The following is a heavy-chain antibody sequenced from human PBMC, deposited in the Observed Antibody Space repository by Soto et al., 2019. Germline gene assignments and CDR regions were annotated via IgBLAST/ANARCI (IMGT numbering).Heavy chain of an antibody. V-gene: IGHV3-23*01. CDR3: AKYHRQWLVHWHYYGMDV. Sequence: PGGSLRLSCAASGFTFSSYAMSWVRQAPGKGLEWVSAISGSGGSTYYADSVKGRFTISRDNSKNMLYLQMNSLRAEDTAVYYCAKYHRQWLVHWHYYGMDVWGQGTTVTVSS. CDR2: ISGSGGST. J-gene: IGHJ6*02. D-gene: IGHD6-19*01. CDR1: GFTFSSYA.